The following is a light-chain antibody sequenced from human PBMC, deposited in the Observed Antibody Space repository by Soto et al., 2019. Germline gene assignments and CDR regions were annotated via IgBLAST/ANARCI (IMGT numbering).Light chain of an antibody. V-gene: IGKV3-20*01. CDR3: HHYCSSPWT. Sequence: EIVLTQSPGTLSLSPGEIATLSCRASQSVSSSSLAWYQQKPGQAPRLLIYGASSRATGIPDRFSGSGSGSDFTLTISRLEPEDFAVYYCHHYCSSPWTLGQGTKVEIK. CDR2: GAS. J-gene: IGKJ1*01. CDR1: QSVSSSS.